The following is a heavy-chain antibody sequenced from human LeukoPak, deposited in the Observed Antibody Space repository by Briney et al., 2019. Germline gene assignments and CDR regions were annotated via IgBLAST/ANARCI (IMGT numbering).Heavy chain of an antibody. V-gene: IGHV1-69*13. CDR1: GGTFSSYA. Sequence: ASVKVSCKASGGTFSSYAISWVRQAPGQGLEWMGGIIPIFGTANYAQKFQGRVTITADESTSTAYMELSSLRSEDTAVYYCARRELGVSDAFDIWGQGTMVTVSS. D-gene: IGHD2-8*01. CDR3: ARRELGVSDAFDI. J-gene: IGHJ3*02. CDR2: IIPIFGTA.